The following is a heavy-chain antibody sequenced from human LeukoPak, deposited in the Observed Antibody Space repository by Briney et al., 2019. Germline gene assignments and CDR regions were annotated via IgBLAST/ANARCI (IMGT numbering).Heavy chain of an antibody. V-gene: IGHV3-74*01. Sequence: GGSLRLSCAASGFTFSSYWMPWVRQAPGKGLVWVSRINSDGSSTSYADSVKGRFTISRDNAKNTLYLQMNSLRAEDTAVYYCARNAELRYFDYWGQGTLVTGSS. J-gene: IGHJ4*02. CDR1: GFTFSSYW. CDR2: INSDGSST. CDR3: ARNAELRYFDY. D-gene: IGHD3-9*01.